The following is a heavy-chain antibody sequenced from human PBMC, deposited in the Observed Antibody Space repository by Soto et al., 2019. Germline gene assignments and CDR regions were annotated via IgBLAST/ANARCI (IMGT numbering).Heavy chain of an antibody. CDR2: IGSSSSVT. Sequence: GGSLRLSCAASGFAFSNYGMNWVRQAPGERLEWLSYIGSSSSVTYYTDSVKDRFTISRDDAKNSLYLRMNSLRDEDTAVYYCARAALHGYDYWGQGTLVTVSS. J-gene: IGHJ4*02. V-gene: IGHV3-48*02. D-gene: IGHD5-18*01. CDR3: ARAALHGYDY. CDR1: GFAFSNYG.